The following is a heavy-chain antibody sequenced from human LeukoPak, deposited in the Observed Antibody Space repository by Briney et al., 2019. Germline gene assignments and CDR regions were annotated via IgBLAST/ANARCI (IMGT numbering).Heavy chain of an antibody. J-gene: IGHJ1*01. CDR2: IYSGGST. CDR1: GFSVSSNH. Sequence: PGGSLRLSCAASGFSVSSNHMNWVRQAPGKGLEWVSDIYSGGSTYDEDSVKGQFTISRDNSKNTLYLQMNSLRAEDTAVYYCVKTASYDYDNSGQYFQHWGQGTLVTVSS. CDR3: VKTASYDYDNSGQYFQH. V-gene: IGHV3-53*01. D-gene: IGHD3-22*01.